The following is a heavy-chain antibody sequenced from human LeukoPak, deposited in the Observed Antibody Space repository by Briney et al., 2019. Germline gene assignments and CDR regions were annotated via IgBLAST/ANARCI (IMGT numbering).Heavy chain of an antibody. CDR3: ARKLAMVRGVELGFDP. V-gene: IGHV4-34*01. J-gene: IGHJ5*02. CDR1: GGSFSGYY. CDR2: INHSGST. D-gene: IGHD3-10*01. Sequence: KPSETLSLTCAVYGGSFSGYYWSWIRQPPGKGLEWIGEINHSGSTNYNPSLKSRVTISVDTSKNQFSLKLSPVTAADTAVYYCARKLAMVRGVELGFDPWGQGTLVTVSS.